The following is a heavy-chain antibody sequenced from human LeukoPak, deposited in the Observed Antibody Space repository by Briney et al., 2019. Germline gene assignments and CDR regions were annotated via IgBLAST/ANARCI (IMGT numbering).Heavy chain of an antibody. D-gene: IGHD5-12*01. J-gene: IGHJ5*02. CDR1: GGSISSGSYY. Sequence: PSETLSLTCTVSGGSISSGSYYWSWIRQPAGKGLEWIGRIYTSGSTNYNPSLKSRVTISVDTSKNQFSLKLSSVTAADTAVYYCARGYSGYDLNWFDPWGQGTLVTVSS. CDR3: ARGYSGYDLNWFDP. V-gene: IGHV4-61*02. CDR2: IYTSGST.